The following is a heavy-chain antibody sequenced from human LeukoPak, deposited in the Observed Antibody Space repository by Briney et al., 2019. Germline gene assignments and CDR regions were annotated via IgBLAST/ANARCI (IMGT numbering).Heavy chain of an antibody. J-gene: IGHJ4*02. Sequence: SETLSPTCTVSGGSISSYYWSWIRQPPGKGLEWIGYIYYSGSTNYNPSLKSRVTISVDTSKNQFSLKLSSVTAADTAVYYCARGPFVYYGSGSPGYFDYWGQGTLVTVSS. D-gene: IGHD3-10*01. CDR3: ARGPFVYYGSGSPGYFDY. CDR1: GGSISSYY. CDR2: IYYSGST. V-gene: IGHV4-59*01.